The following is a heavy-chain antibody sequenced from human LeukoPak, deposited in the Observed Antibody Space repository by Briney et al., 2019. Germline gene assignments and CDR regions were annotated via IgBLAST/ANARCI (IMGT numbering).Heavy chain of an antibody. Sequence: GGSLRLSCAASGFTFSSYAMSWVRQAPGKGLEWVSAISGSGGSKYYADSVKGRFTISRDNSKNTLYLQMNSLRAEDTAVYYRAKVMEWDYPEKYYFDYWGQGTLVTVSS. CDR1: GFTFSSYA. CDR3: AKVMEWDYPEKYYFDY. J-gene: IGHJ4*02. CDR2: ISGSGGSK. V-gene: IGHV3-23*01. D-gene: IGHD3-3*01.